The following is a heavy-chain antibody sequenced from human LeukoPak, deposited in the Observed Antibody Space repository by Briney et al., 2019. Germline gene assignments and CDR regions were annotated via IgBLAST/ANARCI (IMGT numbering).Heavy chain of an antibody. CDR3: ARDRTTPEGYFDY. V-gene: IGHV3-53*01. J-gene: IGHJ4*02. Sequence: GGSLRLSCAASGFTVSSNYMSWVRQAPGKGLERVSVIYSGGSTYYADSVKGRFTISRDNSKNTLYLQMNSLRAEDTAVYYCARDRTTPEGYFDYWGQGTLVTVSS. CDR2: IYSGGST. CDR1: GFTVSSNY. D-gene: IGHD4-17*01.